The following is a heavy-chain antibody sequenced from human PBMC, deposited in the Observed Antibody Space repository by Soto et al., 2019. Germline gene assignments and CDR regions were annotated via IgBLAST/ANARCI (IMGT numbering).Heavy chain of an antibody. CDR1: GYNFSDYW. D-gene: IGHD3-10*01. V-gene: IGHV5-51*01. J-gene: IGHJ6*02. Sequence: EVQLVQSGAEVKKPGESLKISCKGSGYNFSDYWIAWVRQMPGKGLEWMGLIYPGDSDTRYSPSFQGQVTISADKSISTAYLQWSGLKASDTAIYYCARQEFHDGMDVWGQGTTVTVSS. CDR3: ARQEFHDGMDV. CDR2: IYPGDSDT.